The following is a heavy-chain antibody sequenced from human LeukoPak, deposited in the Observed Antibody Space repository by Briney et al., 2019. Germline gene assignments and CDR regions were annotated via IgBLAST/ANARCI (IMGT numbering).Heavy chain of an antibody. J-gene: IGHJ4*02. V-gene: IGHV4-4*07. CDR3: ARAPEFSSGWLLDC. Sequence: PSETLSLTCTVSDGSISSYYWSWIRQSAGKGLEWIGRIHGSGSTNYNPSLVSRVTMSVDTPKNQFSLKVSSVTAADTGVYYCARAPEFSSGWLLDCWGQGSLVTVSS. CDR1: DGSISSYY. D-gene: IGHD6-19*01. CDR2: IHGSGST.